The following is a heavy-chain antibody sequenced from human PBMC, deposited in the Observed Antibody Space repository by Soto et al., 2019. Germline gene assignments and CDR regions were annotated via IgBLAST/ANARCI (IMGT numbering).Heavy chain of an antibody. CDR2: IIPIFGTA. CDR1: GCTFSSYA. V-gene: IGHV1-69*13. J-gene: IGHJ6*02. D-gene: IGHD3-10*01. CDR3: ALWSDLLISYYYGMDV. Sequence: GASVKVSCKASGCTFSSYAISWVRQAPGQGLEWMGGIIPIFGTANYAQKFQGRVTITADESTSTAYMELSSLRSEDTAVYYCALWSDLLISYYYGMDVWGQGTTVTV.